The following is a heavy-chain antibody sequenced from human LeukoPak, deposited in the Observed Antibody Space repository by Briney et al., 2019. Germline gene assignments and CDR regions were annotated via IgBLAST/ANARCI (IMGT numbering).Heavy chain of an antibody. V-gene: IGHV1-8*03. Sequence: GASVKVSCKASGYTFTSYDINWVRQATGQGLEWMGWMNPNSGNTGYAQKFQGRVTITRNTSISTAYMELSSLRSEDTAVYYCARGPREYFDWLEYTYWGQGALVAVSS. D-gene: IGHD3-9*01. J-gene: IGHJ4*02. CDR2: MNPNSGNT. CDR3: ARGPREYFDWLEYTY. CDR1: GYTFTSYD.